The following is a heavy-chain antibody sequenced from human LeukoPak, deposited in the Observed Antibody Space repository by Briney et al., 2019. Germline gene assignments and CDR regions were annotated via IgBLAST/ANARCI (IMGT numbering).Heavy chain of an antibody. V-gene: IGHV3-7*01. CDR2: IKQDGSET. D-gene: IGHD6-19*01. Sequence: GGSLRLSCAASRFTLRNYWMSWVRQAPGKGLEWVANIKQDGSETYYVDSVKGRFTISRDNAKNSLSLQMNSLRAEDTAVYYCARQRGSGCLDYWGQGTLVTVSS. J-gene: IGHJ4*02. CDR1: RFTLRNYW. CDR3: ARQRGSGCLDY.